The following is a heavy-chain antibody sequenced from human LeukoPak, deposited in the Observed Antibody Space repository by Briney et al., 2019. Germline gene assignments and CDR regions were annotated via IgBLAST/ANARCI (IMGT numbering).Heavy chain of an antibody. CDR1: GFTFSSYS. D-gene: IGHD6-13*01. CDR2: ISSSSSTI. CDR3: ARAGYSSSWGNDY. Sequence: GGSLRLSCAASGFTFSSYSMNWVRQAPGKGLEWVSYISSSSSTIYYADSVKGRFTISRDNAKNSLYLQMNSLRAEDTAVYYCARAGYSSSWGNDYWGQGTLVSVSS. J-gene: IGHJ4*02. V-gene: IGHV3-48*01.